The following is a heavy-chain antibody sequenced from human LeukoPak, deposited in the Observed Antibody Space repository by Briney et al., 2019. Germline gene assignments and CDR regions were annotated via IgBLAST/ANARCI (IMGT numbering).Heavy chain of an antibody. Sequence: SETLSLTCAVYGGSFSGYYWSWIRQPPGKGLEWIGEINHSGSTDYNPSLKSRVTISVDTSKNQFSLKLSSVTAADTVVYYCARGSPGGYEPPGYWGQGTLVTVSS. CDR1: GGSFSGYY. J-gene: IGHJ4*02. CDR3: ARGSPGGYEPPGY. CDR2: INHSGST. V-gene: IGHV4-34*01. D-gene: IGHD5-12*01.